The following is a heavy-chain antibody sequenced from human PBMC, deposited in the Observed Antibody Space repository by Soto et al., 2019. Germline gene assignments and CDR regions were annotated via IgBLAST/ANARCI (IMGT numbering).Heavy chain of an antibody. V-gene: IGHV3-33*01. Sequence: GESLKISCAASGFTFSSYGMHWVRQAPGKGLEWVAVIWYDGSNQYYADSGKGRFTISADKSKNTLYLQMNGLRAEDTAVYYCARDPYFDWLSRGGWFDPWGQGTLVTVSS. D-gene: IGHD3-9*01. J-gene: IGHJ5*02. CDR1: GFTFSSYG. CDR2: IWYDGSNQ. CDR3: ARDPYFDWLSRGGWFDP.